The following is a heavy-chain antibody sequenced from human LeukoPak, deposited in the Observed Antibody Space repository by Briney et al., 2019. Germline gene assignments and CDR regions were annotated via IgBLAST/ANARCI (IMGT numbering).Heavy chain of an antibody. J-gene: IGHJ5*02. V-gene: IGHV4-31*03. CDR1: GGSISSGGYY. CDR2: IYYSGST. CDR3: ARGRGYCSGGSCYGNWFDP. Sequence: PSETLSLTCTVSGGSISSGGYYWSWIRQPPGKGLEWIGYIYYSGSTYYNPSLKSRVTISVDTPKNQFSLKLSSVTAADTAVYYCARGRGYCSGGSCYGNWFDPWGQGTLVSVSS. D-gene: IGHD2-15*01.